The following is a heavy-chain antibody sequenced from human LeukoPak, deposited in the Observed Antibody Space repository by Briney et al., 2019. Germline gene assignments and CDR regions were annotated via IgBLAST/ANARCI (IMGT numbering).Heavy chain of an antibody. CDR3: TRDPNALDF. CDR2: ITNSGSDI. Sequence: GGSLRLSCVVSGFTFSDFHMSWLRQAPGKGLEWISYITNSGSDIEYADSVKGRFTISRDNAKNLLYLQMTSLRDEDTAVYYCTRDPNALDFWGQGTLVTVSS. V-gene: IGHV3-11*04. CDR1: GFTFSDFH. J-gene: IGHJ4*02.